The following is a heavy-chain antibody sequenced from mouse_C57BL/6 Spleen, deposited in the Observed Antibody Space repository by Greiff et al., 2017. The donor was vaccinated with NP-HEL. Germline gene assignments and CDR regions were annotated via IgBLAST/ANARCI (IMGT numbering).Heavy chain of an antibody. J-gene: IGHJ4*01. CDR1: GYTFTSYW. D-gene: IGHD2-5*01. V-gene: IGHV1-53*01. CDR2: INPSNGGT. CDR3: ARSPDSNYGHYYAMDY. Sequence: QVQLQQSGTELVKPGASVKLSCKASGYTFTSYWMHWVKQRPGQGLEWIGNINPSNGGTNYNEKFKSKATLTVDKSSSTAYMQLSSLTSEDSAVYYCARSPDSNYGHYYAMDYWGQGTSVTVSS.